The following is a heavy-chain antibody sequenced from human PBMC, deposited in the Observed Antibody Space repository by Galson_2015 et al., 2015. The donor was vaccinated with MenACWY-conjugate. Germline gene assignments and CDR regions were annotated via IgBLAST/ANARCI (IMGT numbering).Heavy chain of an antibody. J-gene: IGHJ4*02. CDR3: ASVRGYCSSTSCPEGY. Sequence: SLRLSCAASGFTFSSYSMNWVRQAPGKGLEWVSSISSSSSYIYYADSMKGRFTISRDNAKNSLYLQMNSLRAEDTAVYYCASVRGYCSSTSCPEGYWGQGTLVTVSS. D-gene: IGHD2-2*01. CDR2: ISSSSSYI. V-gene: IGHV3-21*01. CDR1: GFTFSSYS.